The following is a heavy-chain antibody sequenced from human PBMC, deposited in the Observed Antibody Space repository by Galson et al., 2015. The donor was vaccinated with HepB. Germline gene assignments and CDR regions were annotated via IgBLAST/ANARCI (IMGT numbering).Heavy chain of an antibody. CDR1: GFTFGDYA. CDR3: TSVDYYGSGSYYHQNWFDP. J-gene: IGHJ5*02. D-gene: IGHD3-10*01. Sequence: SLRLPCAASGFTFGDYAMIRFRQAPGKGLRWVGFIRSKAYGGTTEYAASVKGRFTISRDDSKSIAYLQMNSLKAEDTAVYYCTSVDYYGSGSYYHQNWFDPWGQGTLVTVSS. CDR2: IRSKAYGGTT. V-gene: IGHV3-49*03.